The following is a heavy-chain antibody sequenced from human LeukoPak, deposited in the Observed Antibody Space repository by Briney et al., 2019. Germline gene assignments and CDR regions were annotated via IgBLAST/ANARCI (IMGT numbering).Heavy chain of an antibody. CDR3: ASPHYDSSGYLAY. D-gene: IGHD3-22*01. Sequence: SGGSLRLSCAASGFTFSSYSMNWVRQAPGKGLEWVSSISSSSSYIYYADSVKGRFTISRDNAKNSLYLQMNSLRAEDTAVYYCASPHYDSSGYLAYWGQGTLVTVSS. CDR1: GFTFSSYS. V-gene: IGHV3-21*04. J-gene: IGHJ4*02. CDR2: ISSSSSYI.